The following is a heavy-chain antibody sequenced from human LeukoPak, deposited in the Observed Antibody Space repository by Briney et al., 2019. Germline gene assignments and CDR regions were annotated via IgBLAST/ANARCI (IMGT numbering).Heavy chain of an antibody. J-gene: IGHJ4*02. D-gene: IGHD2-2*01. CDR1: GGSISSYY. CDR3: ARWTSCSSTSCSPPHFDY. CDR2: IYYSEST. Sequence: SETLSLTCTVSGGSISSYYWSWIRQPPGKGLEWIGYIYYSESTNYNPSLKSRVTISVDTSKNQFSLKLSSVTAADAAVYYCARWTSCSSTSCSPPHFDYWGQGTLVTVSS. V-gene: IGHV4-59*01.